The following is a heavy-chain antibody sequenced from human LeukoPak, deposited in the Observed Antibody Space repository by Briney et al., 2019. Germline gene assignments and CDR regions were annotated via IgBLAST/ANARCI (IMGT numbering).Heavy chain of an antibody. CDR2: INHTGNT. Sequence: PSETLSLTCAVYGGSFSDYYWSWIRQPPGKGLEWIGEINHTGNTNYNPSLKSRVTISVDTSKSQFSLNLSSVTAADTAVYYCARGGRSYRSSWYPYWGQGNLVTVSS. CDR3: ARGGRSYRSSWYPY. J-gene: IGHJ4*02. CDR1: GGSFSDYY. V-gene: IGHV4-34*01. D-gene: IGHD6-13*01.